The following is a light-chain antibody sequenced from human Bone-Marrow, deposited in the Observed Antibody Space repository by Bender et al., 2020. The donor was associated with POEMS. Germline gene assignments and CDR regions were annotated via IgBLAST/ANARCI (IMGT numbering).Light chain of an antibody. Sequence: SFFTHPPSSSFTPFHIFTISCSRSASDRGTTPINWYQHLPGTAPKLIIYNSDQRPSGVPDRFSGSMSGTSASLAISGLHSEDEADYYCVAWDDTLNGWVFGGGTKLTVL. J-gene: IGLJ2*01. CDR1: ASDRGTTP. CDR2: NSD. CDR3: VAWDDTLNGWV. V-gene: IGLV1-44*01.